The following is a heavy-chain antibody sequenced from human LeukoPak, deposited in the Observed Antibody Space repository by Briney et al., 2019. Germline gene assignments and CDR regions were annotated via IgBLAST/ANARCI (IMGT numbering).Heavy chain of an antibody. V-gene: IGHV5-51*01. Sequence: GESLTISCTASGYSFTTYWIGWVRPMPGKGLEWMGIIYPGDSDTRYSPSFQGQVTISADKSISTAYLQWSSLKASDTAIYHCARWVTADRGKKDALDLWGRGKVLTVSS. J-gene: IGHJ3*01. CDR1: GYSFTTYW. CDR2: IYPGDSDT. D-gene: IGHD2-21*02. CDR3: ARWVTADRGKKDALDL.